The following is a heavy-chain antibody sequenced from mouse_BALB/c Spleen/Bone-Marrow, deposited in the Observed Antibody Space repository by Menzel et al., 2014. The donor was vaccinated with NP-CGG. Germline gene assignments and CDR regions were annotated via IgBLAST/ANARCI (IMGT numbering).Heavy chain of an antibody. J-gene: IGHJ3*01. D-gene: IGHD2-4*01. CDR3: ARKSYYDDGGRPWFAY. Sequence: EVMLVESGGGLVKPGGSLKLSCAASGLTFSSYAMSWDRQTPEKRLEWVATISSGGSYTYYPDSVKGRFTISRDNAKNALYLQMSRLRAEDTARYYCARKSYYDDGGRPWFAYWGQGTLVTVSA. CDR2: ISSGGSYT. V-gene: IGHV5-9-1*01. CDR1: GLTFSSYA.